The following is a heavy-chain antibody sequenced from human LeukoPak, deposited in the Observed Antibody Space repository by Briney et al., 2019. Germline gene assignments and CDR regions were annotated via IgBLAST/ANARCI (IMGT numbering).Heavy chain of an antibody. CDR1: GFTFSNYA. CDR3: AKDPFLT. CDR2: ISYDGSNK. J-gene: IGHJ5*02. Sequence: PGGSLRLSCAASGFTFSNYAIHWVRQAPGKGLEWVAVISYDGSNKYYADSVKGRFTISRDNSKNTLYLQMNSLRAEDTAVYYCAKDPFLTWGQGTLVTVSS. V-gene: IGHV3-30-3*01.